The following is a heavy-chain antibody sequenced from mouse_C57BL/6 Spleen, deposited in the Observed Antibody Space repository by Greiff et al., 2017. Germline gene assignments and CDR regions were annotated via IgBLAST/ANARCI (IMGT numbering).Heavy chain of an antibody. CDR1: GFTFSSYG. CDR3: AREGGYYDAMDY. J-gene: IGHJ4*01. V-gene: IGHV5-6*01. D-gene: IGHD2-14*01. CDR2: ISRGGSYT. Sequence: EVHLVESGGDLVKPGGSLKLSCAASGFTFSSYGMSWVRQTPDKRLEWVATISRGGSYTYYPDSVKGRFTISRDNAKNTLYLQMSSLKSEDTAMYYCAREGGYYDAMDYWGQGTSVTVSA.